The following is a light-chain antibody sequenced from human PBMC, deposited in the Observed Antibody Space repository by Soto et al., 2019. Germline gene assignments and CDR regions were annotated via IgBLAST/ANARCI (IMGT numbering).Light chain of an antibody. Sequence: DIQMTQSPSTLSASVGDRVAITCRASQSISAWLAWYQQKPGKAPRLLIYKASTLEIGVPSRFSGSGSGTEFTLTISSLQPDDVATYYCQQYNEYSWTFGQGTKGEIK. CDR2: KAS. J-gene: IGKJ1*01. V-gene: IGKV1-5*03. CDR3: QQYNEYSWT. CDR1: QSISAW.